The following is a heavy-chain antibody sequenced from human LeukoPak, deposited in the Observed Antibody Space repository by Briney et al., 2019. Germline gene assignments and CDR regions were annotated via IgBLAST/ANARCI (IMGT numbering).Heavy chain of an antibody. V-gene: IGHV1-2*02. J-gene: IGHJ4*02. Sequence: ASVKVSCKASGHTFTGYYMHWVRQAPGQGLEWMGWINPNSGGTNYAQKFQGRVTMTRDTSISTAYMELSRLRSEDTAVYYCARDCCTNGVCYPWTDWGQGTLVTVSS. CDR3: ARDCCTNGVCYPWTD. CDR2: INPNSGGT. D-gene: IGHD2-8*01. CDR1: GHTFTGYY.